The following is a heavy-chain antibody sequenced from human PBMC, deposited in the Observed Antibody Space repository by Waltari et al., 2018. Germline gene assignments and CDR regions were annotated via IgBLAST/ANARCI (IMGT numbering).Heavy chain of an antibody. Sequence: QVQLKQWGAGTLKPSDTLSLTCGVYGGSFSGYHWTWVRQSPGKGLGWMGVSNNGGVTTYGPSLKSRVPISVEASTNQFPLVGRSVTAADTAFYDCARGGVPNYYGSGSPYRNWFDPWGQGTLVTVSS. CDR2: SNNGGVT. D-gene: IGHD3-10*01. CDR1: GGSFSGYH. CDR3: ARGGVPNYYGSGSPYRNWFDP. J-gene: IGHJ5*02. V-gene: IGHV4-34*02.